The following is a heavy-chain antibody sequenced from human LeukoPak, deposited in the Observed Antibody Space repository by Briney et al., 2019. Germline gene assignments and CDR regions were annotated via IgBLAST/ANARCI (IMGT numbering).Heavy chain of an antibody. CDR1: GFTFDDYA. Sequence: GGSLRLSCAASGFTFDDYAMHWVRQAPGKGLEWVSGISWNSGSIGYADSVKGRFTISRDNAKNSLYLQMNSLRAEDTALYYCAEDVAARLQYYYYGMDVWGQGTTVTVSS. CDR2: ISWNSGSI. V-gene: IGHV3-9*01. CDR3: AEDVAARLQYYYYGMDV. J-gene: IGHJ6*02. D-gene: IGHD6-6*01.